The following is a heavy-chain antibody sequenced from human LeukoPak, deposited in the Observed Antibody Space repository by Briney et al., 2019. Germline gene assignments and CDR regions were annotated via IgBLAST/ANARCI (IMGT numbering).Heavy chain of an antibody. J-gene: IGHJ4*02. D-gene: IGHD3-10*01. CDR1: GGSISSYY. CDR3: ARESTAYGYSFDY. V-gene: IGHV4-59*01. Sequence: SETLSLTCTASGGSISSYYWSWIRQPPGKGLEWIGYIYYSGSTNYNPSLKSRVTISVDTSKNQFSLKLISVTAADTAVYYCARESTAYGYSFDYWGQGTLVTVSS. CDR2: IYYSGST.